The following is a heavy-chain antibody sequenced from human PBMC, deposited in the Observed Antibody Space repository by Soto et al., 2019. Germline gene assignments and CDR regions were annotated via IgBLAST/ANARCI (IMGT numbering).Heavy chain of an antibody. V-gene: IGHV4-61*01. J-gene: IGHJ3*02. CDR3: ARDGYYDYVCGSYRYQRDDAFDI. CDR2: IYYSGST. D-gene: IGHD3-16*02. CDR1: GGSVSSGSYY. Sequence: SETLSLTCTVSGGSVSSGSYYWSWIRQPPGKGLEWIGYIYYSGSTNYNPSLKSRVTISVDTSKNQFSLKLSSVTAADTAVYYCARDGYYDYVCGSYRYQRDDAFDIWGQGTMVIVSS.